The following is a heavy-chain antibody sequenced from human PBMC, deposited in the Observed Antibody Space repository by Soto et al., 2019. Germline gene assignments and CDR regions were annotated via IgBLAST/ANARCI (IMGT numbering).Heavy chain of an antibody. Sequence: EVQLLESGGGLVQPGGSLRLSCAASGFTFITYAMNWVRQAPGNGLEGVSAISGSGGSIHYADSVKGRFTISRDNSKNTLYLQMNSLRDEDSAVYHGVKGYWKVDVWGPGTTVTVSS. CDR2: ISGSGGSI. D-gene: IGHD1-1*01. V-gene: IGHV3-23*01. CDR1: GFTFITYA. CDR3: VKGYWKVDV. J-gene: IGHJ6*02.